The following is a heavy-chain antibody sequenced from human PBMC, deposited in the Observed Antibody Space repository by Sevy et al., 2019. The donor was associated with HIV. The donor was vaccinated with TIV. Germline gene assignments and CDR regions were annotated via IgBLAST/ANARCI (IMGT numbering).Heavy chain of an antibody. V-gene: IGHV3-7*01. CDR3: ARDTGGIGIDV. Sequence: GGSLRLSCAASGFTFSSHWISWVRQAPGKGLEWVANIRQDGSDKYYVDSVKGRFTISRDNAKNSLSLQMNSLRAEDTAVYYCARDTGGIGIDVWGQGTTVTVSS. CDR2: IRQDGSDK. D-gene: IGHD6-13*01. J-gene: IGHJ6*02. CDR1: GFTFSSHW.